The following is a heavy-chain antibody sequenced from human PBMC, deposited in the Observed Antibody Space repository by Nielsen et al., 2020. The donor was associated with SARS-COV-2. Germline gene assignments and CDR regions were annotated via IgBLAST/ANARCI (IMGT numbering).Heavy chain of an antibody. CDR3: ARSSGWPIVGMDV. D-gene: IGHD6-19*01. CDR2: IYYSGST. V-gene: IGHV4-61*05. J-gene: IGHJ6*02. CDR1: GGSISSSSYY. Sequence: SETLSLTCTVSGGSISSSSYYWGWIRQPPGKGLEWIGYIYYSGSTNYNPSLKSRVTISVDTSKNQFSLKLSSVTAADTAVYYCARSSGWPIVGMDVWGQGTTVTVSS.